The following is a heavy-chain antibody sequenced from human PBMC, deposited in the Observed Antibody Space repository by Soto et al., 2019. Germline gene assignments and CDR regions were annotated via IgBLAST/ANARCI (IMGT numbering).Heavy chain of an antibody. Sequence: ASVKVSCKASGYTFTGYYMHWVRQAPGQGLEWMGWINPNSGGTNYAQKFQGRVTMTRDTSISTAYMELSRLRSDDPAVYYCARDFTMIVVVTGDWYFDLWGRGTLVTVSS. D-gene: IGHD3-22*01. CDR1: GYTFTGYY. J-gene: IGHJ2*01. V-gene: IGHV1-2*02. CDR3: ARDFTMIVVVTGDWYFDL. CDR2: INPNSGGT.